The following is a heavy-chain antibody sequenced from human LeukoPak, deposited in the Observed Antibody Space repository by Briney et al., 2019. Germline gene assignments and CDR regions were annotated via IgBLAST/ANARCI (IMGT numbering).Heavy chain of an antibody. V-gene: IGHV3-48*03. CDR3: ARDRSGWHRWFDP. Sequence: GGSLRLSCAASGFTFSNYPMHWVRQAPGKGLEWVSYISGSGSTTYYADSVKGRFTISRDNAKNSLYLQMNSLRAEDTAVYYCARDRSGWHRWFDPWGQGTLVTVSS. CDR1: GFTFSNYP. CDR2: ISGSGSTT. D-gene: IGHD6-19*01. J-gene: IGHJ5*02.